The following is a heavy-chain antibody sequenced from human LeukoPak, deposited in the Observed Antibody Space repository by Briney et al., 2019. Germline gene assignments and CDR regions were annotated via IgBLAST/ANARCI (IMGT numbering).Heavy chain of an antibody. Sequence: PGRSLRLSCAASGFTFSSYGMHWVRQAPGKGLEWVAFIRYDGSNKYYADSVKGRFTISRDNSKNTLYLQMNSLRAEDTAVYYCAKDMRGLYYYDSSGYYSDNAFDIWGQGTMVTVSS. CDR3: AKDMRGLYYYDSSGYYSDNAFDI. CDR2: IRYDGSNK. CDR1: GFTFSSYG. D-gene: IGHD3-22*01. J-gene: IGHJ3*02. V-gene: IGHV3-30*02.